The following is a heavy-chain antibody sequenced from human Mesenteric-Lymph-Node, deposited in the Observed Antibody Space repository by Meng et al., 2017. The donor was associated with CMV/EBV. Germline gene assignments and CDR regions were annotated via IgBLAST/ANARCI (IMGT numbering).Heavy chain of an antibody. CDR3: AKDYDTSGYYSTYYYHGMDV. D-gene: IGHD3-22*01. Sequence: GESLKISCAVSGFTFRSYGMHWVRQAPGKGLEWVAFIRYDGSNKYHADSVKGRFTISRDNSKNTLYLQMNSLRPEDMAVYYCAKDYDTSGYYSTYYYHGMDVWGQGTTVTVSS. J-gene: IGHJ6*02. CDR2: IRYDGSNK. V-gene: IGHV3-30*02. CDR1: GFTFRSYG.